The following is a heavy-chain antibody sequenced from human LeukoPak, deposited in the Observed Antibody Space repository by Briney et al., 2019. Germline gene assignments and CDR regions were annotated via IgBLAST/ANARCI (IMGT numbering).Heavy chain of an antibody. CDR1: GYTFTGYY. D-gene: IGHD5-18*01. CDR3: ARVSWIQLWPCFDY. CDR2: INPNSGGT. V-gene: IGHV1-2*02. Sequence: ASVKVSCTASGYTFTGYYMHWVRQAPGQGLEWMGWINPNSGGTNYAQKFQGRVTMTRGTSISTAYMELSRLRSDDTAVYYCARVSWIQLWPCFDYWGQGTLVTVSS. J-gene: IGHJ4*02.